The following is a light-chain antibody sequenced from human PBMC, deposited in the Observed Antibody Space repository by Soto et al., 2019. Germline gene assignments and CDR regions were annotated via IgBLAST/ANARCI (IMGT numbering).Light chain of an antibody. J-gene: IGLJ2*01. Sequence: SYELTQPPSVSVAPGKTATITCGGNNIGSKSVHWYQQKPGQAPVVVIYYDSDRPSGIPERFSGSISGNTATLTISRVEAGDVADYHCQVWDSSGDHPGVVFGGGTKVTVL. CDR3: QVWDSSGDHPGVV. CDR1: NIGSKS. CDR2: YDS. V-gene: IGLV3-21*04.